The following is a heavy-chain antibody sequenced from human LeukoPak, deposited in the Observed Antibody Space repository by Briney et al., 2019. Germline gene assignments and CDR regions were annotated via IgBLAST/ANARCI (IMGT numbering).Heavy chain of an antibody. V-gene: IGHV4-34*01. CDR2: LNHSGST. J-gene: IGHJ4*02. D-gene: IGHD2-2*01. CDR3: ARVPGRPAAVFDY. CDR1: GGSLSGYS. Sequence: TSETLSLTCAVYGGSLSGYSWSWIRQPPGKGLEWIGELNHSGSTNYNPSLKSRVTISVDTSKNLFSLKLSSVTAADSAFYYCARVPGRPAAVFDYWGQGTLVTVSS.